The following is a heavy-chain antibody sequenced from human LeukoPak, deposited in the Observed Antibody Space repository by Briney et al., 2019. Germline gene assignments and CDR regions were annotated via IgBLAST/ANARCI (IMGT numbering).Heavy chain of an antibody. V-gene: IGHV3-66*01. Sequence: GGSLRLSCAASGFTVSSNYMNWVRQAPGKGLEWVSVIYSGGSTYYADSVKGRFTISRDNAKNSLYLQMDSLRAEDTAVYYCAGGVLAAASFDYWGQGTLVTVSS. CDR1: GFTVSSNY. CDR3: AGGVLAAASFDY. D-gene: IGHD6-13*01. CDR2: IYSGGST. J-gene: IGHJ4*02.